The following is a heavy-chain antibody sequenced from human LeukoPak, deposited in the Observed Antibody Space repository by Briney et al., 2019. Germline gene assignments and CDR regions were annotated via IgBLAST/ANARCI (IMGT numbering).Heavy chain of an antibody. V-gene: IGHV4-39*01. J-gene: IGHJ4*02. CDR2: IYYTGNT. CDR1: GFTFSSYW. D-gene: IGHD3/OR15-3a*01. CDR3: AKQTGSGLFILP. Sequence: GSLRLSCVASGFTFSSYWMHWVRQPPGKGLEWIGSIYYTGNTYYNASLKSRVTISIDTSKNQFSLKLTSVTAADTAVYYCAKQTGSGLFILPGGQGTLVTVSS.